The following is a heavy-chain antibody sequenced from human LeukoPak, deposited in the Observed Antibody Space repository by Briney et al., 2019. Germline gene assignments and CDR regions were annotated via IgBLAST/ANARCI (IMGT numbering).Heavy chain of an antibody. J-gene: IGHJ3*02. CDR3: ARGGYYYDSSGYPGGAFDI. CDR2: ISAYNGNT. V-gene: IGHV1-18*01. D-gene: IGHD3-22*01. Sequence: ASVKVSCKASGYTFTSYGISWVRQAPGQGLEWMGWISAYNGNTNYAQKLQGRVTMTTDTSTSTAYMELRSLRSDDTAVYYCARGGYYYDSSGYPGGAFDIWGQGTMVTVSS. CDR1: GYTFTSYG.